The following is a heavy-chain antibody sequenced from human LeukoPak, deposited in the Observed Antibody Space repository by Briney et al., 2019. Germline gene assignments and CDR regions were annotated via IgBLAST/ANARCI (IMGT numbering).Heavy chain of an antibody. CDR1: GFTLSSYA. CDR2: IGDSGATT. CDR3: ASFHYYGSGAYYLSY. D-gene: IGHD3-10*01. J-gene: IGHJ4*02. Sequence: GGSLILSCAASGFTLSSYAMTWVRPAPGKGLEWVSDIGDSGATTYYADSVKGRFTISRDNSKNTLYLQMSSLRAEDTAVYFCASFHYYGSGAYYLSYWGQGTLVTVSS. V-gene: IGHV3-23*01.